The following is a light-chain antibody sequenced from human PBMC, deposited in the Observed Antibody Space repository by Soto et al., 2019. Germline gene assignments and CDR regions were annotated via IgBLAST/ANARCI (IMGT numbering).Light chain of an antibody. CDR3: QQYGSSPQT. Sequence: EILLTQSPGTLSLSPGEISTLSCRSSQSVSSSYLSWDQQKPGQAPRLLIYGASSRATGIPDRFSGSGSGTDFTLTISRLEPEDFAVYYCQQYGSSPQTFGQGTKVDI. V-gene: IGKV3-20*01. J-gene: IGKJ1*01. CDR2: GAS. CDR1: QSVSSSY.